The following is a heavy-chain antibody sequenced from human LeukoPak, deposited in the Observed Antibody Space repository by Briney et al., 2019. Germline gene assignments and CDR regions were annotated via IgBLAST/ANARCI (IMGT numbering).Heavy chain of an antibody. Sequence: SETLSLTCAVHGGSLSDYYWGWIRQSPGKGLEWIGEINYSGTTNYNPSLKSRVTISLDTSNNQFSLKLSSVTAADTAMYYCARAAGFMGVWGKGTTVTVSS. CDR1: GGSLSDYY. CDR3: ARAAGFMGV. J-gene: IGHJ6*04. CDR2: INYSGTT. V-gene: IGHV4-34*01.